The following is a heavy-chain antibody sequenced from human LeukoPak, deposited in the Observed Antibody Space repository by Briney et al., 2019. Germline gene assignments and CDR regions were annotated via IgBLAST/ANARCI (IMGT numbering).Heavy chain of an antibody. J-gene: IGHJ3*02. CDR3: ASEYCSSTSCYDAFDI. V-gene: IGHV1-8*02. CDR1: GGTFSSYA. Sequence: GASVKVSCKASGGTFSSYAISWVRQAPGQGLEWMGWMNPNSGNTGYAQKFQGRVTMTRNTSISTAYMELSSLRSEDTAVYYCASEYCSSTSCYDAFDIWGQGTMVTVSS. CDR2: MNPNSGNT. D-gene: IGHD2-2*01.